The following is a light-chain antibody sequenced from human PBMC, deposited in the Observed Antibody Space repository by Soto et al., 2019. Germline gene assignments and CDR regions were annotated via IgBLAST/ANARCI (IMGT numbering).Light chain of an antibody. CDR3: CSYAGSQV. CDR1: SSDVGSYNL. Sequence: QSALTQPASVSGSPGQSITISCTGTSSDVGSYNLVSWYQQHPGKAPKLMIYEGSKRPSGVSNRFSGSKSGNTASLTISGLQAEDGADYYCCSYAGSQVFGGGTKLPVL. CDR2: EGS. J-gene: IGLJ2*01. V-gene: IGLV2-23*01.